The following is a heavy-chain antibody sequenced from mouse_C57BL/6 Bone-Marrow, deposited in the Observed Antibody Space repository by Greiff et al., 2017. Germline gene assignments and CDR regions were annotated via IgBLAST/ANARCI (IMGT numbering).Heavy chain of an antibody. CDR2: INPSSGYT. D-gene: IGHD1-1*01. J-gene: IGHJ1*03. V-gene: IGHV1-4*01. CDR3: AREDSYYYGSSYDWYFDV. CDR1: GYTFTSYT. Sequence: VQLQQSGAELARPGASVKMSCKASGYTFTSYTMHWVKQRPGQGLEWIGYINPSSGYTKYNQKFKDKATLTADKSSSTAYMQLSSLTSEDSAVYYCAREDSYYYGSSYDWYFDVWGTGTTVTVSS.